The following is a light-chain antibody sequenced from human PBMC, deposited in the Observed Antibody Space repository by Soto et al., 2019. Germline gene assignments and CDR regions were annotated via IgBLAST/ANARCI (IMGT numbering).Light chain of an antibody. J-gene: IGLJ3*02. CDR1: SSDVGGYNY. CDR2: EVT. Sequence: QSVLTQPPSASGSPGQSVTLSCTGTSSDVGGYNYVSWYQQYPGRAPKLMIYEVTKRPSGVPDRFSGSKSGNTASLTVSGLQAEDEDDYYCSSYAASNNFYFVFGGGTKLTVL. V-gene: IGLV2-8*01. CDR3: SSYAASNNFYFV.